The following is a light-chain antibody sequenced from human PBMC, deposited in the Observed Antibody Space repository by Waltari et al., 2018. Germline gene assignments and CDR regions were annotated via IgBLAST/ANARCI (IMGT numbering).Light chain of an antibody. CDR1: SSAVGNYNL. V-gene: IGLV2-23*02. CDR2: EVT. CDR3: CSYVGLGIYV. Sequence: QSGLTQPASVSGSPGQSITISCTGTSSAVGNYNLVPWYQQYAGKAPKLMVYEVTKRASGVSDRFSGSKSGNTASLTISGLQSEDEADYYCCSYVGLGIYVFGTGTKVTVL. J-gene: IGLJ1*01.